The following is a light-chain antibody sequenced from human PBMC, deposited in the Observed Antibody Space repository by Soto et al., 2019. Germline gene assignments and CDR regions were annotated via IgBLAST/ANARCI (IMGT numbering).Light chain of an antibody. CDR3: QQYGSSPWT. CDR2: GAS. J-gene: IGKJ1*01. V-gene: IGKV3-20*01. CDR1: QSVSSSY. Sequence: ENVLTQSPGPLSLSPGERATPSCRASQSVSSSYLAWYQQKPGQAPRLLIYGASSRATGIPDRFSGSGSGTDFTLTISRLEPEDFAVYYCQQYGSSPWTFGQGTKVDIK.